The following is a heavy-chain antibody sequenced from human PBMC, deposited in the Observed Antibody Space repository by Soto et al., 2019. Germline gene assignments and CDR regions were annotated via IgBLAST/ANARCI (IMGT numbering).Heavy chain of an antibody. J-gene: IGHJ6*02. CDR2: IKRESDGGTT. Sequence: EVQLVESGGGLVEPGGSLRLACAASGFTLRTAWMNWVRQAPGKGLEWVGRIKRESDGGTTDYGVSVRGRFTISRDESQNTLYLQMNSLGTEDTAVYYCATEPYFYDSSGVDVWGQGTTVPVSS. CDR3: ATEPYFYDSSGVDV. CDR1: GFTLRTAW. V-gene: IGHV3-15*07.